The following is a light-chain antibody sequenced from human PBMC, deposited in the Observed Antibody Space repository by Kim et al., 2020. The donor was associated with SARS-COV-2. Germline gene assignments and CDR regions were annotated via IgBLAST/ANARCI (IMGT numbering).Light chain of an antibody. Sequence: TPAERVTLSFSASQSVSSRYLALYQQKPCQAPRLLIYGASSRATGIPDRFIGSGSGTDFTLTISRLEPEDFAVYYCQQYGTSPLTFGGGTKVDIK. V-gene: IGKV3-20*01. J-gene: IGKJ4*01. CDR1: QSVSSRY. CDR3: QQYGTSPLT. CDR2: GAS.